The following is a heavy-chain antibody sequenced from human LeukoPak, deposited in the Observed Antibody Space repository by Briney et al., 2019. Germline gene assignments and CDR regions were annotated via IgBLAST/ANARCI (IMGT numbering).Heavy chain of an antibody. J-gene: IGHJ6*03. CDR2: IKHDGIEKQDGSEK. D-gene: IGHD3-10*01. CDR3: ARSGRGVDSFYFYMDV. V-gene: IGHV3-7*01. CDR1: GFNFNTYT. Sequence: GGSLRLSCAASGFNFNTYTMSWVRQAPGKGLEWVANIKHDGIEKQDGSEKNYVDSVKGRFTISRDNAKNSLYLQMNSLRAEDTAVYYCARSGRGVDSFYFYMDVWGKGTTVTVSS.